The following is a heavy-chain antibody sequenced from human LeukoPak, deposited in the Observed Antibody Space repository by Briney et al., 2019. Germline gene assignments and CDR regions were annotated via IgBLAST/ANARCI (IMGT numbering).Heavy chain of an antibody. J-gene: IGHJ4*02. CDR3: ARTSTYYFDY. CDR2: INHSGST. V-gene: IGHV4-34*01. CDR1: GGSFSGYY. Sequence: SETLSLTCAVYGGSFSGYYWSWIRQPPGKGLEWIGEINHSGSTNYNPSLKSRVTISVHTSKNQFSLKLSSVTAADTAVYYCARTSTYYFDYWGQGTLVTVSS.